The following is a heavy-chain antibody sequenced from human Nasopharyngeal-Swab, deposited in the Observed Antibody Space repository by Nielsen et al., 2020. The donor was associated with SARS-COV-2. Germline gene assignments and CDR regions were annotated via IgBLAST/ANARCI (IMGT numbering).Heavy chain of an antibody. CDR2: INANGSRT. CDR1: GFSFSSHL. V-gene: IGHV3-74*01. CDR3: AKDLPGYKGFDY. J-gene: IGHJ4*02. D-gene: IGHD5-24*01. Sequence: SWASSGFSFSSHLIHLVRHPPGKGLGWVSLINANGSRTFYADSLEGRFIISRDNTKNYVYLQMNSLSTEDSALYYCAKDLPGYKGFDYWGQGTLVTVSS.